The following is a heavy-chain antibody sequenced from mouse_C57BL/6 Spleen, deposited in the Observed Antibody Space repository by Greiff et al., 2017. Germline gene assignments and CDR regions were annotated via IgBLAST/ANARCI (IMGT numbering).Heavy chain of an antibody. J-gene: IGHJ2*01. V-gene: IGHV14-4*01. CDR3: TKPSSPYSNYDY. Sequence: EVMLVESGAELARPGASVKLSCKASGYTFTSYGISWVKQRPEQGLEWIGWIDPENGDTEYASKFQGKATITADTSSNTAYLQLSSLTSEDTAVYYCTKPSSPYSNYDYWGQGTTLTVSS. D-gene: IGHD2-5*01. CDR2: IDPENGDT. CDR1: GYTFTSYG.